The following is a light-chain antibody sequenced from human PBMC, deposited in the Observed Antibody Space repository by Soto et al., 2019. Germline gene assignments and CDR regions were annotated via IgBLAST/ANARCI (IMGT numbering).Light chain of an antibody. Sequence: EIVLTQSPATLSLSPGERATLSCRASQTVSSSLAWYQQKPGQAPRLLSYEATNRATGIPARFSGSGSGADFTLTISSLEPQDFALYYCKQHINRPLTFGGGTKEEIK. CDR3: KQHINRPLT. J-gene: IGKJ4*01. CDR1: QTVSSS. CDR2: EAT. V-gene: IGKV3-11*01.